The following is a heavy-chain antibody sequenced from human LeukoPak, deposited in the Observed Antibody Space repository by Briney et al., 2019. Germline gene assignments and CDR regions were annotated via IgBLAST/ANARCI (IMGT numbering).Heavy chain of an antibody. CDR2: IIPIFGTA. CDR3: ASTCRNPDWFAP. Sequence: SVKVSCTASGGTFSSYAISWVRQAPGQGLERMGGIIPIFGTATYAQQFQDRLAITADKSTSTAYMALSSLTSEDTAVYYCASTCRNPDWFAPWGQGTLVTVSS. CDR1: GGTFSSYA. V-gene: IGHV1-69*06. D-gene: IGHD1-14*01. J-gene: IGHJ5*02.